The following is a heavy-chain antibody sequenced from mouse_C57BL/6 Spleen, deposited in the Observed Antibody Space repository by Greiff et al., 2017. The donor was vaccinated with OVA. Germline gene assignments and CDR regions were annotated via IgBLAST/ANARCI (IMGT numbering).Heavy chain of an antibody. CDR1: GFNIKDDY. Sequence: VQLQQSGAELVRPGASVKLSCTASGFNIKDDYMHWVKQRPEQGLEWIGWIDPENGDTEYASKFQGKATITADTSSNTAYLQLSSLTSEDTAVYYCTTDYSNYGAYWGQGTLVTVSA. J-gene: IGHJ3*01. V-gene: IGHV14-4*01. D-gene: IGHD2-5*01. CDR2: IDPENGDT. CDR3: TTDYSNYGAY.